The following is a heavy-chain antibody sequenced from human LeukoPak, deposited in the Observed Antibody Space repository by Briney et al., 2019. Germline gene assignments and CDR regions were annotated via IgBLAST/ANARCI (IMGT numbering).Heavy chain of an antibody. Sequence: GGSLRLSCAASGFTVSSNYMSWVRQAPGKGLEWVSVIYSGGSTYYADSVKGRFTISRDNSKNTLYLQMNSLRAEDTAVYYCARDSFSHGSENQPPYYYFGMDVWGQGTTVTVSS. CDR2: IYSGGST. V-gene: IGHV3-53*01. CDR3: ARDSFSHGSENQPPYYYFGMDV. J-gene: IGHJ6*02. D-gene: IGHD3-10*01. CDR1: GFTVSSNY.